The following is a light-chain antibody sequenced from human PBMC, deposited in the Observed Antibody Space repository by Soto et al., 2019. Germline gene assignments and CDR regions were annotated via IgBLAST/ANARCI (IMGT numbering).Light chain of an antibody. CDR2: VNSDGSH. Sequence: QSVLTQSPSASASLGASVKLTCTLSSGHSSYAIAWHQQQPEKGPRYLMNVNSDGSHSKGDGIPDRFSGSSSGAERYLTICSLQYEDEADYYCQTWGTGIRVFGGGTKLTVL. CDR3: QTWGTGIRV. V-gene: IGLV4-69*01. J-gene: IGLJ3*02. CDR1: SGHSSYA.